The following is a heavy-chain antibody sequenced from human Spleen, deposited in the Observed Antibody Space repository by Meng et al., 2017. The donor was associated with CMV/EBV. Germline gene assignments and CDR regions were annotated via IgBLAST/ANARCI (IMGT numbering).Heavy chain of an antibody. J-gene: IGHJ6*02. CDR1: GGSFSGYH. CDR2: INHSGST. Sequence: GSLRLSCGVYGGSFSGYHWSWIRQPPGKGLEWIGEINHSGSTTYKSSLTSRVTTSVDTSKNQFSLNLTSVTAADTAVYYCARGSSIAKPQKGFRKYYWFMDVWGQGTTVTVSS. V-gene: IGHV4-34*01. D-gene: IGHD2/OR15-2a*01. CDR3: ARGSSIAKPQKGFRKYYWFMDV.